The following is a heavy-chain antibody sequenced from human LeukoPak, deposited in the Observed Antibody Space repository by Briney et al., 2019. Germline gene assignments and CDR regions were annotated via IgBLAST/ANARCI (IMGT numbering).Heavy chain of an antibody. V-gene: IGHV3-30*04. D-gene: IGHD3-10*01. J-gene: IGHJ6*03. Sequence: GGSLRLSCAASGFTFSSYAMHWVRQAPGKGLEWVAVISYDGSNKYYADSVKGRFTISRDNSKNTLYLQMNSLKPDDTAMYYCARQGVSLKYFHTYMDVWGKGTTVTVSS. CDR2: ISYDGSNK. CDR3: ARQGVSLKYFHTYMDV. CDR1: GFTFSSYA.